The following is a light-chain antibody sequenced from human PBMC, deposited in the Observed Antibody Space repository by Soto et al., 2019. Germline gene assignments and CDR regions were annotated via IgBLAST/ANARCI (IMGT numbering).Light chain of an antibody. CDR2: HTN. J-gene: IGLJ3*02. CDR1: SDSVSASHF. CDR3: QSYDNSLRAWV. V-gene: IGLV8-61*01. Sequence: QTVVTQEPSFSVSPGGTVTLTCGLSSDSVSASHFPSWYQQTPGQAPRTLIYHTNTRSSGVPDRFSGSILGNRAALTITGAQADDEADYYCQSYDNSLRAWVFGGGTKLTVL.